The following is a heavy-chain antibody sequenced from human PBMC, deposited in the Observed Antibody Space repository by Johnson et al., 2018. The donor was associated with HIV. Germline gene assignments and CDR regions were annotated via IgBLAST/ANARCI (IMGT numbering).Heavy chain of an antibody. J-gene: IGHJ3*02. D-gene: IGHD2-21*01. V-gene: IGHV3-30*03. CDR1: EFRLSNYA. Sequence: QMLLVESGVGVVQPGRSLTIYCAVSEFRLSNYAMHWVRLGPGKGLQWVAVISYDGSKKFYAESVRGRFTISRDNSKNTVYLQMDSIRGDDTAVYYFARGRKDMEGGDGRANDGVDMWGRGTLVTV. CDR2: ISYDGSKK. CDR3: ARGRKDMEGGDGRANDGVDM.